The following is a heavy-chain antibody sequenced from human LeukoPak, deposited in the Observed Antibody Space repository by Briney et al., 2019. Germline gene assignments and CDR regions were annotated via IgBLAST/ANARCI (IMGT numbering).Heavy chain of an antibody. V-gene: IGHV4-59*08. CDR2: IHYSGST. CDR1: GGSISRYY. CDR3: ARLRVQLWTDS. D-gene: IGHD1-1*01. Sequence: ASETLSLTCTVSGGSISRYYWSWIRQPPGKGLEWIVYIHYSGSTNYNLPLKSRVAISVDTSKSQFSLKLTSVSAADTAVYYCARLRVQLWTDSWGQGTLVTVSS. J-gene: IGHJ4*02.